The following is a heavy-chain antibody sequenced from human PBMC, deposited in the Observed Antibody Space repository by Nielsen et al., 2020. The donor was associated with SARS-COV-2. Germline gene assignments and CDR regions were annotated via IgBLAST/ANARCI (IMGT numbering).Heavy chain of an antibody. Sequence: LKISCAASGFTFSSSWMSWARQAPGKGLEWVANIKQDGSEKYYVDSVKGRFTISRDNAKNSLYLQMNSLRAEDTAVYYCASGLWQMNFDYWGQGTLVTVSS. J-gene: IGHJ4*02. CDR3: ASGLWQMNFDY. CDR2: IKQDGSEK. D-gene: IGHD3-16*01. CDR1: GFTFSSSW. V-gene: IGHV3-7*03.